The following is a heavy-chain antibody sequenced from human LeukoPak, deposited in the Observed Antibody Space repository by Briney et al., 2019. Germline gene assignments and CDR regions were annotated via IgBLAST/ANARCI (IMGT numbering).Heavy chain of an antibody. D-gene: IGHD6-19*01. CDR3: ARGGRPGIAVANWIDP. Sequence: RGASVKVSCKASGYTFTSYDINWVRQATGEGLEWMGWMNPNSGNTGYAQKFQGRVTMTRNTSISTAYMELSSLRSEDAAVYYCARGGRPGIAVANWIDPWGQGTLVTVSS. J-gene: IGHJ5*02. CDR2: MNPNSGNT. CDR1: GYTFTSYD. V-gene: IGHV1-8*01.